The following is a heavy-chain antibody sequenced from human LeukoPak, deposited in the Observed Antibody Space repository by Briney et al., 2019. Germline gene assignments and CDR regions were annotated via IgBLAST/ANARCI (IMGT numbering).Heavy chain of an antibody. V-gene: IGHV3-21*01. CDR1: GFIFSNHD. Sequence: PGGSLRLSCAASGFIFSNHDMNWVRQAPGKGLEWVSYIGSSSSDIYYSDAVEGRFTISRDNARNSLFLEMNSLSAEDTAIYYCARERHSGKWLHTYYFSAMDVWGQGTTAIVS. CDR2: IGSSSSDI. D-gene: IGHD3-3*01. CDR3: ARERHSGKWLHTYYFSAMDV. J-gene: IGHJ6*02.